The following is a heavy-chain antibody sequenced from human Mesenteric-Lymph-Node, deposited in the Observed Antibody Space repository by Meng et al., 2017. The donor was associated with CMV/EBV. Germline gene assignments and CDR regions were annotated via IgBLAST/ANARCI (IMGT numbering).Heavy chain of an antibody. CDR3: ARYNWNYFDY. CDR1: GFSLRSRGMG. V-gene: IGHV2-5*02. J-gene: IGHJ4*02. D-gene: IGHD1-20*01. Sequence: CNFSGFSLRSRGMGVGWIRQPPGKALDWLALIYWDDDKRYSPSLKSRLTITGDTSKNQVVLTVTNLDPVDTATYYCARYNWNYFDYWGQGTLVTVSS. CDR2: IYWDDDK.